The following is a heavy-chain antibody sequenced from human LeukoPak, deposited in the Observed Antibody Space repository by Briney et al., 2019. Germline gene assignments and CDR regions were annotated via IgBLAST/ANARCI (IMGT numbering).Heavy chain of an antibody. V-gene: IGHV3-74*01. J-gene: IGHJ4*02. CDR3: AKSDPSGDYEGGHFDY. CDR1: GFTFSDSL. Sequence: GGSLRLSCAASGFTFSDSLMHWVRQAPGKGLLWVSRINTDGSNTNYADSVKGRFTISRDNAKSTLYLQMNSLRAEDTAVYYCAKSDPSGDYEGGHFDYWGQGTLVTVSS. CDR2: INTDGSNT. D-gene: IGHD4-17*01.